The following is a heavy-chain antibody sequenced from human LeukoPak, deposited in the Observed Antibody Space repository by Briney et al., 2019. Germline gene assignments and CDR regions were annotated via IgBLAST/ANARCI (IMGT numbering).Heavy chain of an antibody. CDR1: GFTFSNNA. CDR2: ISGSGGST. Sequence: PGGSLRLSCAASGFTFSNNAMSWARQAPGKGLEWVSAISGSGGSTYYVDSVKGRFTISRDNSKNTLYLQMSSLRAADTAVYYCATDHISVAGTKYWGQGTLVTVSS. CDR3: ATDHISVAGTKY. D-gene: IGHD6-19*01. J-gene: IGHJ4*02. V-gene: IGHV3-23*01.